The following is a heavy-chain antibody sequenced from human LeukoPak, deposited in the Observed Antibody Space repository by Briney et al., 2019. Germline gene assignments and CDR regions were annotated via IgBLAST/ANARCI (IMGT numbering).Heavy chain of an antibody. V-gene: IGHV3-23*01. CDR2: VSGSGGST. CDR1: GFTVSSNY. CDR3: AKDIVIMVRGFDY. Sequence: GGSLRLSCAASGFTVSSNYMSWVRQAPGKGLEWVSAVSGSGGSTYYADSVKGRFTISRDNAKNSLYLQMNSLRAEDTAVYYCAKDIVIMVRGFDYWGQGTLVTVSS. J-gene: IGHJ4*02. D-gene: IGHD3-10*01.